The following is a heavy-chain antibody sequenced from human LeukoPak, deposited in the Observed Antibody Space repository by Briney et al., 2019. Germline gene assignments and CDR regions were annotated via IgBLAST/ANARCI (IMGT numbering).Heavy chain of an antibody. CDR2: IWHDGSNK. D-gene: IGHD2-2*01. CDR3: VRGGCSSTSCYDG. J-gene: IGHJ4*02. V-gene: IGHV3-33*01. Sequence: GGSLRLSCAASGFTFKNYGMHWVRQAPGKGLEWVAVIWHDGSNKYYADSVKGRFTISRDNSKNTLYLQMNSLRAEDTAVYYCVRGGCSSTSCYDGWGQGTLVTVSS. CDR1: GFTFKNYG.